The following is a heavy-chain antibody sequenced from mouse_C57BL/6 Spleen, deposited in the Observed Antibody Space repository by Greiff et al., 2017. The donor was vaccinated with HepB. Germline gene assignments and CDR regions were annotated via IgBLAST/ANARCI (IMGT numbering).Heavy chain of an antibody. Sequence: EVHLVESGPGLVKPSQSLSLTCSVTGYSITSGYYWNWIRQFPGNKLEWMGYISYDGSNNYNPSLKNRISITRDTSKNQFFLKLNSVTTEDTATYYCAREGDTTVVPFAYWGQGTLVTVSA. CDR2: ISYDGSN. V-gene: IGHV3-6*01. CDR3: AREGDTTVVPFAY. D-gene: IGHD1-1*01. CDR1: GYSITSGYY. J-gene: IGHJ3*01.